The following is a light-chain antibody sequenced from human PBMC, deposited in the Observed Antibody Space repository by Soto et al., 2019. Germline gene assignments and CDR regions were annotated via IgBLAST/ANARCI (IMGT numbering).Light chain of an antibody. CDR3: QQHNTSPWL. CDR1: QSVSSN. CDR2: GAS. Sequence: EKVMTQSPATLSVSPGERATLSCRASQSVSSNLAWYQQKPGQAPRLLIYGASSRATDIPGRFSGSGSGTDFTLTINRLEPEDFGVYYCQQHNTSPWLFGQGTKVDIK. V-gene: IGKV3-15*01. J-gene: IGKJ1*01.